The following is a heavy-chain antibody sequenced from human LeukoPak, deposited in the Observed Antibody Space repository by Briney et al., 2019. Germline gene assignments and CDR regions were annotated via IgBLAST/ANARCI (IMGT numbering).Heavy chain of an antibody. CDR3: AVALGYYYGMDV. D-gene: IGHD3-16*01. Sequence: EASVKVSCKASGGTFSSYAISWVRQAPGQGLEWMGEIIPIFGTANYAQKFQGRVTITADESTSTAYMELSSLRSEDTAVYYCAVALGYYYGMDVWGKGTTVTVSS. V-gene: IGHV1-69*13. J-gene: IGHJ6*04. CDR1: GGTFSSYA. CDR2: IIPIFGTA.